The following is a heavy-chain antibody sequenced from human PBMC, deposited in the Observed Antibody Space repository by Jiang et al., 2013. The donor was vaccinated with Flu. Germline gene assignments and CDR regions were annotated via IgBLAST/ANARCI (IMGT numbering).Heavy chain of an antibody. CDR1: GAPISSHNW. CDR2: ISSGGTP. CDR3: ARNANGAYAYWFDP. Sequence: GPGLVKPSETLSLTCSVSGAPISSHNWWSWVRQSPGKGLEWIGEISSGGTPKYNPSLKSRVTISIDKSNNQFSLNLNSVTAADTAVYYCARNANGAYAYWFDPWGQGTLVTVSS. J-gene: IGHJ5*02. V-gene: IGHV4/OR15-8*01. D-gene: IGHD4-17*01.